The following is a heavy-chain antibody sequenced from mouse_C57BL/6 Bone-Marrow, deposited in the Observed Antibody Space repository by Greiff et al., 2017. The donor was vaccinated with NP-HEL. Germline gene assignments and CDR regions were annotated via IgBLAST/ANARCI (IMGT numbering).Heavy chain of an antibody. CDR2: INYDGSST. J-gene: IGHJ4*01. D-gene: IGHD2-10*02. CDR1: GFTFSDYY. Sequence: EVKLVESEGGLVQPGSSMKLSCTASGFTFSDYYMAWVRQVPEKGLEWVANINYDGSSTYYLDSLKSRFIISRDNAKNILYLQMSSLKSEDTATYYCARYGPYYATDYWGQGTSVTVSS. CDR3: ARYGPYYATDY. V-gene: IGHV5-16*01.